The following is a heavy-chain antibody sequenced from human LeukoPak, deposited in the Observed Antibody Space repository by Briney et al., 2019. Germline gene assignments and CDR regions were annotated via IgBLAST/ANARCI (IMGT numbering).Heavy chain of an antibody. D-gene: IGHD1-26*01. J-gene: IGHJ4*02. Sequence: SETLSLTCTVSGGSISSETYYWGWIRQPPGKGLEWIASVYYSGSTYYTPSLKSRVIISIDTSKNQFSLKLTSVTAADTAVYYCARSFGGSLPRPLGDNWGQGTLVTVSS. CDR3: ARSFGGSLPRPLGDN. V-gene: IGHV4-39*01. CDR1: GGSISSETYY. CDR2: VYYSGST.